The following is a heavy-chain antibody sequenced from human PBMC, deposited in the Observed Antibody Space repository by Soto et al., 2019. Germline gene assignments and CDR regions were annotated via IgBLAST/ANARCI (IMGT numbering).Heavy chain of an antibody. V-gene: IGHV1-18*01. CDR1: GYTFTSYG. CDR3: ARGTHKAIFGVVINPYLQLDLDF. Sequence: ASVKVSCKASGYTFTSYGISWVRQAPGQGLGWMGWISAYNGNTNYAQKLQGRVTMTTDNSTSTAYMELRSLRSDDTAVYYCARGTHKAIFGVVINPYLQLDLDFWGQGTLVTVSS. J-gene: IGHJ4*01. D-gene: IGHD3-3*01. CDR2: ISAYNGNT.